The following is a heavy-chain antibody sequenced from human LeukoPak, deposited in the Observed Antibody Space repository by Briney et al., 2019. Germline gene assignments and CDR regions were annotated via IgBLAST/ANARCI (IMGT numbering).Heavy chain of an antibody. CDR2: IYSGGST. CDR1: GFTVSSNY. CDR3: ARSPTKWELLFFDY. J-gene: IGHJ4*02. V-gene: IGHV3-66*02. Sequence: PGGSLRLSCAASGFTVSSNYMSWVRQAPGKGLERVSVIYSGGSTYYADSVKGRFTISRDNSKNTLYLQMNSLRAEDTAVYYCARSPTKWELLFFDYWGQGTLVTVSS. D-gene: IGHD1-26*01.